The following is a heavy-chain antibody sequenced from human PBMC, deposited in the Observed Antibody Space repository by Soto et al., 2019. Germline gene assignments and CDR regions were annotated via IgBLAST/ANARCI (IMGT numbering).Heavy chain of an antibody. J-gene: IGHJ5*02. Sequence: QVQLQESGPGLVKPSETLSLTCTVSGGSISPYYWAWIRQPPGKGLEWVGYIYYSGTTSYNPSLTSRVTLSLETSKSQFSLRLSSVTASDTAVYYCARLGEYYQSLDPWGQGTLVTVSS. D-gene: IGHD2-2*01. CDR3: ARLGEYYQSLDP. V-gene: IGHV4-59*08. CDR2: IYYSGTT. CDR1: GGSISPYY.